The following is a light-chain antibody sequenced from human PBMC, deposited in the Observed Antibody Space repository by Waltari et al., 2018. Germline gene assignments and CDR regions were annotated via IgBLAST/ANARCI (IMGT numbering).Light chain of an antibody. V-gene: IGKV1-27*01. CDR1: QGIDNY. CDR2: AAS. Sequence: DIQMTQSPSSLSASVGDRVTITCRASQGIDNYLAWYQQNPGKVPSLLIYAASTLQSGVPSRFSGSGSGTDFTLTISGLQPEDIATYYCQNYNSAPREITFGQGTRLEIK. J-gene: IGKJ5*01. CDR3: QNYNSAPREIT.